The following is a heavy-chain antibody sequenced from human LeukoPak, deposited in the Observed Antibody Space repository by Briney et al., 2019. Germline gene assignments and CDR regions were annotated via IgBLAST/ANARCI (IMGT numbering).Heavy chain of an antibody. V-gene: IGHV3-48*01. Sequence: GGSLRLSCAASGFTFISYSMNWVRQAPGKGLEWVSYISSSSSTIYYADSVKGRFTISRDNAKNSLYLQMNSLRAEDTAVYYCARVKGQWLAPYFDYWGQGTLVTVSS. CDR3: ARVKGQWLAPYFDY. CDR2: ISSSSSTI. D-gene: IGHD6-19*01. J-gene: IGHJ4*02. CDR1: GFTFISYS.